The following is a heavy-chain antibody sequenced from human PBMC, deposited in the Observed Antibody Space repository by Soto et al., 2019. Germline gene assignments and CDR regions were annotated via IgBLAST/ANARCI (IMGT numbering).Heavy chain of an antibody. D-gene: IGHD2-2*01. Sequence: ESGGGVVQPGRSLRLSCAASGFTFSSYAMHWVRQAPGKGLEWVAVISYDGSNKYYADSVKGRFTISRDNSKNTLYLQMNSLRAEDTAVYYCAMLGYCSSTSCYHFDYWGQGTLVTVSS. J-gene: IGHJ4*02. V-gene: IGHV3-30-3*01. CDR3: AMLGYCSSTSCYHFDY. CDR1: GFTFSSYA. CDR2: ISYDGSNK.